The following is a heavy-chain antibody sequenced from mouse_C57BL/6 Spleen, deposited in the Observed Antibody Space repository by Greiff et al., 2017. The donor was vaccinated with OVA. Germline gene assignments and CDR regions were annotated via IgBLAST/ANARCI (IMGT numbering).Heavy chain of an antibody. V-gene: IGHV5-17*01. D-gene: IGHD1-1*02. CDR2: ISSGSSTI. Sequence: EVKLVESGGGLVKPGGSLKLSCAASGFTFSDYGMHWVRQAPEKGLEWVAYISSGSSTIYYAATVKGRFTISRDNAKNTLFLQMTSLRSEDTAMYYCARPYGPSQGYYFDYWGQGTTLTVSS. J-gene: IGHJ2*01. CDR3: ARPYGPSQGYYFDY. CDR1: GFTFSDYG.